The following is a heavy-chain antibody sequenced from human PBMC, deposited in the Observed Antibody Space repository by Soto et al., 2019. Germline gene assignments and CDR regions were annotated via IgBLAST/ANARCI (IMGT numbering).Heavy chain of an antibody. V-gene: IGHV3-30*18. CDR3: PKLAAGRGGLPPGDY. J-gene: IGHJ4*02. CDR1: GFTFSSYG. Sequence: QVQLVESGGGVVQPGRSLRLSCAASGFTFSSYGMHWVRQAPGKGLEWVAVISYDGSNKYYADSVKGRFTISRDNSKNTLYLQMNSLRAEDTAVYYCPKLAAGRGGLPPGDYWGQGTLVTVSS. D-gene: IGHD6-13*01. CDR2: ISYDGSNK.